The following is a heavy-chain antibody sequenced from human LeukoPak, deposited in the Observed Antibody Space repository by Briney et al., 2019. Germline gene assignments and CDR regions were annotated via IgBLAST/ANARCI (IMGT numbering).Heavy chain of an antibody. CDR2: IDPNSGDS. CDR3: ARLRLGVGNDY. Sequence: GASVKVSCKASGYTFTGYHVHWVRQAPGQGLEWMGWIDPNSGDSDSAQNLKGRVTMTRDTSISTVYMELRGLRSDDTAMYFCARLRLGVGNDYWGQGALVTVSS. D-gene: IGHD2-2*01. V-gene: IGHV1-2*02. CDR1: GYTFTGYH. J-gene: IGHJ4*02.